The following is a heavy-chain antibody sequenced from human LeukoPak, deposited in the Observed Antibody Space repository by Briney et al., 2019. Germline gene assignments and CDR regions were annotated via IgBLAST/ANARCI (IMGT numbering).Heavy chain of an antibody. CDR1: GFTFEDYG. D-gene: IGHD2-21*02. V-gene: IGHV3-20*01. J-gene: IGHJ3*02. Sequence: PGRSLRLSCTASGFTFEDYGMSWVRQGPGKGLEWVSGLNWNGVRTGYADSVKGRFTISRDNAKNSLYLQMNSLRAEDTAVYHCVKDWAYCGADCYSTAFHIWGPGTMVTVS. CDR3: VKDWAYCGADCYSTAFHI. CDR2: LNWNGVRT.